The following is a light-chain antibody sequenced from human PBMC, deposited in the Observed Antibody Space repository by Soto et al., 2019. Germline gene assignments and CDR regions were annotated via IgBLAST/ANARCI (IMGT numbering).Light chain of an antibody. CDR2: GAS. V-gene: IGKV3-15*01. J-gene: IGKJ1*01. CDR1: QSVNIT. Sequence: EIVMTQSPATLSVSPGERATLSCRASQSVNITLAWYQQKPGQAPRLLIFGASSRANGIPARFSGGGSGTEFTLTISNLQTEDFAVYYCQQYNKWPRTFGQGTKVDI. CDR3: QQYNKWPRT.